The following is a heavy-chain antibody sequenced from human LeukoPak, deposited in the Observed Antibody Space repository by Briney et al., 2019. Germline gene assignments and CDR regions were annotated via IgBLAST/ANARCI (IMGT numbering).Heavy chain of an antibody. J-gene: IGHJ4*02. Sequence: GGSLRLSCAASGFTFSSYAMSWVRLAPGKGLEWVSAISGSGGSTYYADSVKGRFTISRDNSKNTLYLQMNSLRAEDTAVHYCAKALPEIYYDSSGYYSLGYWGQGTLVTVSS. V-gene: IGHV3-23*01. CDR2: ISGSGGST. CDR3: AKALPEIYYDSSGYYSLGY. D-gene: IGHD3-22*01. CDR1: GFTFSSYA.